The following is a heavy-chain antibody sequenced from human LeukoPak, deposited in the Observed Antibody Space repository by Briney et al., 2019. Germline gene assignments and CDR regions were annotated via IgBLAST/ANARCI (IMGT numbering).Heavy chain of an antibody. J-gene: IGHJ4*02. CDR3: ARYLLLDS. V-gene: IGHV1-2*02. CDR2: INPNNGVT. CDR1: GYTFTGYY. D-gene: IGHD3-9*01. Sequence: ASVKVSCKASGYTFTGYYMHWVRQAPGQGLEWMGWINPNNGVTSYAQNFQGRVTMTRDTSISTAFMELTSLRPDDTAVYYCARYLLLDSWGQGTLVTVSS.